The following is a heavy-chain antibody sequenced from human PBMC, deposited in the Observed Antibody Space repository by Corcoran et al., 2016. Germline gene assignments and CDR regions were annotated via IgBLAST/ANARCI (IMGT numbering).Heavy chain of an antibody. Sequence: QVQLVQSGAEVKKPGSSVKVSCKASGGTFSSYAISWVRQAPGQGLEWMGGIIPIFGTANYAQKFQGRVTITADESTSTAYMELSSLRSEDTAVDYCAREGKGSDSSSSGGGFDYWGQGTLVTVSS. D-gene: IGHD6-6*01. V-gene: IGHV1-69*01. CDR3: AREGKGSDSSSSGGGFDY. J-gene: IGHJ4*02. CDR2: IIPIFGTA. CDR1: GGTFSSYA.